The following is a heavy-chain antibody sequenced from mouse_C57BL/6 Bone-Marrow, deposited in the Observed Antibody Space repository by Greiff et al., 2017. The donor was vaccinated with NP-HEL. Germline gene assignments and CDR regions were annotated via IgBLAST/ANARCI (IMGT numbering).Heavy chain of an antibody. V-gene: IGHV1-81*01. CDR2: IYPRSGNT. CDR1: GYTFTSYG. D-gene: IGHD2-5*01. J-gene: IGHJ3*01. CDR3: AREDYYSNPFAY. Sequence: VHLVESGAELARPGASVKLSCKASGYTFTSYGISWVKQRTGQGLEWIGEIYPRSGNTYYNEKFKGKATLTADKSSSTAYMELRSLTSEDSAVYFCAREDYYSNPFAYWGQGTLVTVSA.